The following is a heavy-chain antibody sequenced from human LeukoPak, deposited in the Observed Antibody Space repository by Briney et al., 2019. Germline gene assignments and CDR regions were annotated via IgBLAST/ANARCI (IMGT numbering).Heavy chain of an antibody. CDR3: TTHKTEIIGYCSTTSCSPFDY. V-gene: IGHV3-15*01. J-gene: IGHJ4*02. D-gene: IGHD2-2*01. CDR2: IKSESDAGAT. CDR1: GFTSGNAW. Sequence: SGGSLSLSCAASGFTSGNAWMSWVRPTPGKGLEWVGRIKSESDAGATDYAVSVRGRFTISRDDSKNTLYLQMNSLKTEDTAVYYCTTHKTEIIGYCSTTSCSPFDYWGQGTLVTVSS.